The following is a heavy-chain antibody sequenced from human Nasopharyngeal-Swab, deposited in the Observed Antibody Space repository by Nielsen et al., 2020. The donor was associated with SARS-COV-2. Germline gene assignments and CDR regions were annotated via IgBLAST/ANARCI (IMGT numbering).Heavy chain of an antibody. CDR2: ISCDDGTR. CDR1: GYSFNTYY. V-gene: IGHV1-46*02. CDR3: ARGPNPHNAFDI. Sequence: ASVKVSCKESGYSFNTYYMHWVRQTPGQALEWMGLISCDDGTRNYAQKFRGRVTMTRDTSTNTVYLDLSSLQSEDTAVYYCARGPNPHNAFDIWGQGTMVTVSS. J-gene: IGHJ3*02. D-gene: IGHD1-14*01.